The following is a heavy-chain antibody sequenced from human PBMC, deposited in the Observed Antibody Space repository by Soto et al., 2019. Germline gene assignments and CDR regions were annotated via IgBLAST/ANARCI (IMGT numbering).Heavy chain of an antibody. V-gene: IGHV3-9*01. CDR2: ISWNSGSL. CDR1: GFTFDDYA. Sequence: DVQLVESGGGLVQPGRSLRLSCAASGFTFDDYAMHWVRQAPGKGLEWVSGISWNSGSLGYADSVKGRFTISRDNAKNSLYLQMNSLRAEDTALYYCAKDENYDFWSGYYLGFDYWGQGTLVTVSS. J-gene: IGHJ4*02. D-gene: IGHD3-3*01. CDR3: AKDENYDFWSGYYLGFDY.